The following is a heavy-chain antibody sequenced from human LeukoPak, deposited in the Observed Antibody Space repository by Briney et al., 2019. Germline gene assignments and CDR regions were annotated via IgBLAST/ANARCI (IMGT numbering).Heavy chain of an antibody. J-gene: IGHJ4*02. D-gene: IGHD3-9*01. CDR3: ARGDHLTGFDS. Sequence: PGGSLRLSCEPSGFTFSSSSMNWVRQAPGTGLEWVSSISTSGVHTFFADSVKGRFSISRDNAKNSLFLQMNSLRPEDSAVFFCARGDHLTGFDSWGQGTLVAVSS. CDR2: ISTSGVHT. CDR1: GFTFSSSS. V-gene: IGHV3-21*03.